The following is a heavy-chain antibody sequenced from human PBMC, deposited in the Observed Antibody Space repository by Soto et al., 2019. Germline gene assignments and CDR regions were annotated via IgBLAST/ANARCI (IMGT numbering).Heavy chain of an antibody. Sequence: QERLVQSGAEVRKPGSSVKVSCKVTGGTSTRYAINWVRQAPGQGLEWMGGIVPMFGTSKYAQKLQGRGTITADTSTNIAYMELRSLRSEDTAVYYCNRGSEYDFWSGYLWGQGTLVSVS. CDR3: NRGSEYDFWSGYL. CDR1: GGTSTRYA. CDR2: IVPMFGTS. J-gene: IGHJ4*02. D-gene: IGHD3-3*01. V-gene: IGHV1-69*06.